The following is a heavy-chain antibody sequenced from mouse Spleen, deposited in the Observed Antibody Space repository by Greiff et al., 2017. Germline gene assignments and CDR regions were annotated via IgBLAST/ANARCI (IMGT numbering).Heavy chain of an antibody. J-gene: IGHJ2*01. CDR3: TGTGTRWYFDY. CDR1: GFTFSNYW. V-gene: IGHV6-3*01. D-gene: IGHD4-1*01. CDR2: IRLKSDNYAT. Sequence: EVNVVESGGGLVQPGGSMKLSCVASGFTFSNYWMNWVRQSPEKGLEWVAQIRLKSDNYATHYAESVKGRFTISRDDSKSSVYLQMNNLRAEDTGIYYCTGTGTRWYFDYWGQGTTLTVSS.